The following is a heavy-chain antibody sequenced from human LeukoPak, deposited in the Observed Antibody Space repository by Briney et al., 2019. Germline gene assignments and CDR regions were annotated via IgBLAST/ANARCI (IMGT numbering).Heavy chain of an antibody. CDR3: ARDLVVGAQFDY. Sequence: SETLSLTCTVSGGSISSYYWSWIRQPPGKGLEWIGYIFYTGTTNYNPSLKSRVTISVDTSKNQFSSKLSSVTAADTAVYYCARDLVVGAQFDYWGQGTLVTVSS. J-gene: IGHJ4*02. CDR2: IFYTGTT. D-gene: IGHD1-26*01. CDR1: GGSISSYY. V-gene: IGHV4-59*01.